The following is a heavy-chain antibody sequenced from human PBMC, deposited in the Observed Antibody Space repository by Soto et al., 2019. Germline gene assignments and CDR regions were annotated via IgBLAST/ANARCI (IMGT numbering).Heavy chain of an antibody. Sequence: QITLKESGPTLVKPTQTLTLTCTFSGFALSTSGVGVGWIRQPPGKALEWLALIYWDDDKRYSPSLKSRLTITTDTSKNQVVSTMTNMDPVDTATYYCAHVYGGYDNFAYWGQGTLVTVSS. CDR2: IYWDDDK. J-gene: IGHJ4*02. CDR1: GFALSTSGVG. CDR3: AHVYGGYDNFAY. D-gene: IGHD5-12*01. V-gene: IGHV2-5*02.